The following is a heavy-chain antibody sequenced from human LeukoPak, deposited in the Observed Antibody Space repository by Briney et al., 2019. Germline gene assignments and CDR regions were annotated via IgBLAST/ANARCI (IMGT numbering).Heavy chain of an antibody. J-gene: IGHJ4*02. V-gene: IGHV3-7*01. CDR1: GFTFSSYW. CDR3: TREQDREASATVVGDY. CDR2: INQDGSEK. D-gene: IGHD4-23*01. Sequence: GGSLRLSCAASGFTFSSYWMTWVRQAPGKGLQWVANINQDGSEKYYVDSVKGRFTISRDNAKNSLYLQMNSLRAEDTAVYYCTREQDREASATVVGDYWGQGTLVTVSS.